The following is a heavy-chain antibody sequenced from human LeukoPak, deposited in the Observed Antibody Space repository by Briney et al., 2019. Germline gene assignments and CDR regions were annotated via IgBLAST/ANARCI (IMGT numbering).Heavy chain of an antibody. D-gene: IGHD2-15*01. V-gene: IGHV4-59*08. Sequence: PSETLSLTCTVSGGSISSYYWSWIRQPPGKGLEWIGYIYYSGSTNYNPSLKSRVTISVDTSKNQFSLKLSSVTAADTAVYYCARTYSYPDAFVVWGQGTMVTVSS. J-gene: IGHJ3*01. CDR2: IYYSGST. CDR1: GGSISSYY. CDR3: ARTYSYPDAFVV.